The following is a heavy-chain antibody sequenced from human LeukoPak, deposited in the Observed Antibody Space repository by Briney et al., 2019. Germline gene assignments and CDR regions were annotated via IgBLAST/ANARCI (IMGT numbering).Heavy chain of an antibody. J-gene: IGHJ3*02. V-gene: IGHV4-34*01. CDR2: INHSGST. CDR3: ARQYSGSYYGTNAFDI. CDR1: CGSFSGYY. D-gene: IGHD1-26*01. Sequence: ETLSLTCAVYCGSFSGYYWSWIRQPPGKGLEWIGEINHSGSTNYNPSLKSRVTISVDTSKNQFSLKLSSVTAADTAVYYCARQYSGSYYGTNAFDIWGQGTMVTVSS.